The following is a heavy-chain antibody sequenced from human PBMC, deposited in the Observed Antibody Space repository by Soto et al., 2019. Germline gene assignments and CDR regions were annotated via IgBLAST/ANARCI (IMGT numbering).Heavy chain of an antibody. Sequence: SETLSLTCAVYGGSFSGYYWSWIRQPPGKGLEWIGEINHSGSTNYNPSLKSRVTISVDTSKNQFSLKLSSVTAADTAVYYCARAEADYYDILTGYYVGSFGYWGQGTLVTVSS. V-gene: IGHV4-34*01. J-gene: IGHJ4*02. CDR3: ARAEADYYDILTGYYVGSFGY. CDR1: GGSFSGYY. CDR2: INHSGST. D-gene: IGHD3-9*01.